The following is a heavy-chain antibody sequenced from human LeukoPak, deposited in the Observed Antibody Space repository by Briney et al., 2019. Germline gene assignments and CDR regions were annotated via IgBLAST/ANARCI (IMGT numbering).Heavy chain of an antibody. V-gene: IGHV4-59*08. D-gene: IGHD2-2*01. CDR2: IYYSGST. J-gene: IGHJ4*02. CDR1: GGSISSYY. CDR3: ASVYCRSTSCWFDY. Sequence: PSETLSLTCTVSGGSISSYYWSWIRQPPGKGLEWIGYIYYSGSTYYNPYIKSRVTISVDTSKNQFSLKLSSVTAADTAVYYCASVYCRSTSCWFDYWGQGTLVSVSS.